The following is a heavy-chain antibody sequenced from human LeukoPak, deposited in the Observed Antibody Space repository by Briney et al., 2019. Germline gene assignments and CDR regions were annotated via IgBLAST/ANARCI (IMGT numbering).Heavy chain of an antibody. Sequence: SVKVSCKASGGTFSSYAISWVRQAPGQGLEWMGGIIPIFGTANYAQKFQGRVTITTDESTSTAYMELGSLRSEDTAVYYCASYDYGDYGPDYWGQGTLVTVSS. CDR1: GGTFSSYA. V-gene: IGHV1-69*05. CDR2: IIPIFGTA. J-gene: IGHJ4*02. CDR3: ASYDYGDYGPDY. D-gene: IGHD4-17*01.